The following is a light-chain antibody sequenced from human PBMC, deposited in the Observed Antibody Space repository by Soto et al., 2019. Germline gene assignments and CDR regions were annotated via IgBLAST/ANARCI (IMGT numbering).Light chain of an antibody. CDR3: SSYGRGSTYV. J-gene: IGLJ1*01. CDR2: DVT. V-gene: IGLV2-14*01. Sequence: QSALTQPASVSGSPGQSITVSCTGTSSDVGGYNYVSWYQQHPGKAPRLMIYDVTTRPSGVCNRFSSSKSGNTASLNISGLQAEYEADYYCSSYGRGSTYVFGTGTKLT. CDR1: SSDVGGYNY.